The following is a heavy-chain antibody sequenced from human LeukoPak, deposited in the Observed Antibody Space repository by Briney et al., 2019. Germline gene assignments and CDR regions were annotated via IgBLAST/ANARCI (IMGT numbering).Heavy chain of an antibody. Sequence: PSETLSLTCTVSGGSISSSSYYWGWIRQPPGKGLEWIGSIHYSGSTNYNPSLKSRVTISVDTSKNQFSLKLSSVTAADTAVYYCARVSGLNNFDYWGQGTLVTVSS. CDR3: ARVSGLNNFDY. V-gene: IGHV4-39*07. J-gene: IGHJ4*02. D-gene: IGHD1/OR15-1a*01. CDR1: GGSISSSSYY. CDR2: IHYSGST.